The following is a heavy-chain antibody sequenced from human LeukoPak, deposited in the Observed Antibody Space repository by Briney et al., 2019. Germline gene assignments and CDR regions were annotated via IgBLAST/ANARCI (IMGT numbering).Heavy chain of an antibody. V-gene: IGHV5-51*01. J-gene: IGHJ5*02. CDR1: GYSFTNYW. CDR2: IYPGDSDA. D-gene: IGHD5-18*01. CDR3: ARHFSYGMLGWFDP. Sequence: GESLKISCKGSGYSFTNYWIGWVRQMPGKGLKWMGIIYPGDSDARYSPSFQGQVTISADKSISTAYLQWSSLKASDTAMYYCARHFSYGMLGWFDPWGQGTLVTVSS.